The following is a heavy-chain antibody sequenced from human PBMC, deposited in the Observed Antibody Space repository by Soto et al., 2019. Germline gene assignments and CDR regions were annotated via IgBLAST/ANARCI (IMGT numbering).Heavy chain of an antibody. V-gene: IGHV1-18*01. CDR3: ARDWLGANELAYYYYYFGMDV. Sequence: QVQLVQSGAEVKKPGASVKVSCKASGYTFTSYGISWVRQAPGQGLEWMGWISAYNGNTNYAQKLQGRVTMTTDTYTRTAYMELRSLRSDDTAVYYCARDWLGANELAYYYYYFGMDVWGQGTTVTVSS. CDR1: GYTFTSYG. J-gene: IGHJ6*02. D-gene: IGHD1-26*01. CDR2: ISAYNGNT.